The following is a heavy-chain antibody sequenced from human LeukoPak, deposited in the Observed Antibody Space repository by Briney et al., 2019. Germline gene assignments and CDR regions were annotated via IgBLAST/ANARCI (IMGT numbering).Heavy chain of an antibody. Sequence: SETLSLTCAVYGGSFSGDYWSWSRQPPGKGLEWSGEINHSGSTNYNPSLKSRVTISVDTSKNQFSLKLSSVTAADTAVYYCARVRRAIYYYYYMDVWGKGTTVTVSS. CDR2: INHSGST. J-gene: IGHJ6*03. CDR3: ARVRRAIYYYYYMDV. CDR1: GGSFSGDY. V-gene: IGHV4-34*01. D-gene: IGHD1-14*01.